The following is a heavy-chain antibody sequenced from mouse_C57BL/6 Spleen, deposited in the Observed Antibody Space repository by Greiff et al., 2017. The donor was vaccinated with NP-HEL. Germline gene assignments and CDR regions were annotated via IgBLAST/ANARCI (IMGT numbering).Heavy chain of an antibody. CDR1: GYTFTSYW. V-gene: IGHV1-55*01. Sequence: QVQLQQSGAELVKPGASVKMSCKASGYTFTSYWITWVKQRPGQGLEWIGDIYPGSGSTNYNEKFKSKATLTVDTSSSTAYMQLSSLTSEDSAVYYCARKKSGSSPYYYAMDYWGQGTSVTVSS. CDR2: IYPGSGST. D-gene: IGHD1-1*01. J-gene: IGHJ4*01. CDR3: ARKKSGSSPYYYAMDY.